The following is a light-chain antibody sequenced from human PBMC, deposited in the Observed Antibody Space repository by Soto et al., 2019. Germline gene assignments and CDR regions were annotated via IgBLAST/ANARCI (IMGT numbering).Light chain of an antibody. CDR3: CSYAGSSTLV. CDR2: EVS. CDR1: SSDVGSYNL. Sequence: QSVLTQPASVSGSSGQSITISCTGTSSDVGSYNLVSWYQQHPGKAPKLMIYEVSKRPSGVSNRFSGSKSGNTASLTISGLQAEDEADYYCCSYAGSSTLVFGTGTKVTV. V-gene: IGLV2-23*02. J-gene: IGLJ1*01.